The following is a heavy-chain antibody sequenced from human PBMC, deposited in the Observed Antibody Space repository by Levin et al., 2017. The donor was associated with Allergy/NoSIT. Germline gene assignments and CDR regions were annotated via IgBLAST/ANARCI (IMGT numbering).Heavy chain of an antibody. D-gene: IGHD4-17*01. CDR1: GGSLGGYY. CDR3: AVFSLRYGTFDI. Sequence: SETLSLTCAVSGGSLGGYYWSWLRQPPGKGLEWIGEVSHHAISTYNPSLDSPVTILVDPSRNHFSLDLHSVTAADTGVYYCAVFSLRYGTFDIWGQGTMVTVSS. V-gene: IGHV4-34*01. CDR2: VSHHAIS. J-gene: IGHJ3*02.